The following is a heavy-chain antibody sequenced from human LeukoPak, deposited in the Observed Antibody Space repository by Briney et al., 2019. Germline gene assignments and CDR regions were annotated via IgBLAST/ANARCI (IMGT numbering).Heavy chain of an antibody. D-gene: IGHD3-10*01. V-gene: IGHV1-46*01. J-gene: IGHJ4*02. CDR2: INPTGGST. CDR3: ARDASGSSCDY. CDR1: GYTFTSYY. Sequence: ASVKVSCKASGYTFTSYYMHWVRQAPGQGLEWMGIINPTGGSTSYAQKFQGRVTLTRDTSTTTVYMELYSLRSEDTAVYYCARDASGSSCDYWGQGTLVTVSS.